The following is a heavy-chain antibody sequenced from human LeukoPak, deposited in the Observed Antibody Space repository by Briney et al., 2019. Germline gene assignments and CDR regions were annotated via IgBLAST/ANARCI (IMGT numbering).Heavy chain of an antibody. CDR1: GFTVNNDY. CDR3: ARVQRSSNWFDP. Sequence: GGSLTLSCAASGFTVNNDYVSWVRQAPGKGLEWVSVIYGGGSTYYADSVKGRFTISRDNSKNTVYLQMNSLRAEDAAVYYCARVQRSSNWFDPWGQGTLVTVSS. V-gene: IGHV3-53*01. J-gene: IGHJ5*02. D-gene: IGHD5-24*01. CDR2: IYGGGST.